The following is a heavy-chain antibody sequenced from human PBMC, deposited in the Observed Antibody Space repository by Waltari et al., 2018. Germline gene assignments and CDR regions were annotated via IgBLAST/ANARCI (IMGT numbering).Heavy chain of an antibody. CDR1: GGSISSSSYY. V-gene: IGHV4-39*07. Sequence: QLQLQESGPGLVKPSETLSITCTVSGGSISSSSYYWGWIRQPPGKGLEWIGSIYYSGSTYYNPSRKIRVTISVDTSKNQFSLKLSSVTAADTAVYYCARDGYNTLPGWGQGTMVTVSS. CDR2: IYYSGST. J-gene: IGHJ3*01. D-gene: IGHD5-12*01. CDR3: ARDGYNTLPG.